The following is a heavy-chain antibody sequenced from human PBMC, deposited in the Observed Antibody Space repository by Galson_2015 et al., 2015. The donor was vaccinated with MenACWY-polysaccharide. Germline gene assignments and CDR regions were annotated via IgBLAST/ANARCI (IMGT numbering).Heavy chain of an antibody. V-gene: IGHV1-2*04. J-gene: IGHJ5*02. CDR3: AKNHLGGTGWFDP. D-gene: IGHD3-10*01. CDR2: INPNSGAT. Sequence: SVKVSCKASGYTFTDYYMHWVRQAPGQGLEWMGWINPNSGATNYAQKFQGWVTMTRDTSITTAYTELTRLISDDTAVYYCAKNHLGGTGWFDPWGQGTLVTVSS. CDR1: GYTFTDYY.